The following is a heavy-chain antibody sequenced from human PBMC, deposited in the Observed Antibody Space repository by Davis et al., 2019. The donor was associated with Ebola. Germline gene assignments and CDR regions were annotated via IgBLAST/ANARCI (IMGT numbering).Heavy chain of an antibody. J-gene: IGHJ6*02. CDR3: ARDFAFPGIEAGGESYYYGLDV. D-gene: IGHD6-13*01. Sequence: AASVKVSCKASGGTFSSYAISWVRQAPGQGLEWMGGIIPIFGTANYAQKFQGRVTITADESTRTAYMELSRLRSEATAVYYCARDFAFPGIEAGGESYYYGLDVWGQGTTVTVSS. CDR1: GGTFSSYA. V-gene: IGHV1-69*13. CDR2: IIPIFGTA.